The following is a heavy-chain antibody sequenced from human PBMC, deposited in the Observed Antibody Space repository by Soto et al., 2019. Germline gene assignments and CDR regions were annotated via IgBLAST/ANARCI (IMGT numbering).Heavy chain of an antibody. V-gene: IGHV4-59*01. J-gene: IGHJ4*02. CDR2: IYYSGST. D-gene: IGHD2-8*01. Sequence: SETLSLTCTVSGGSISSYYLSWIRQPPGKGLEWIGYIYYSGSTNYNPSLKSRVTISVDTSKNQFSLKLSSVTAADTAVYYCARHGYCTNGVCYRSHFDYWGQGTLVTVSS. CDR3: ARHGYCTNGVCYRSHFDY. CDR1: GGSISSYY.